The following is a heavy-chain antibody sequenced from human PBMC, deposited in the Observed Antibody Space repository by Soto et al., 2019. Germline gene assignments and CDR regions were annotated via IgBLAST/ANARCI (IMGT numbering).Heavy chain of an antibody. CDR1: GYTFTSYA. CDR3: ARDAGKVGATLFDY. V-gene: IGHV1-3*01. J-gene: IGHJ4*02. Sequence: ASVKVSCKASGYTFTSYAMHWVRQAPGQRLEWMGWINAGNGNTKYSQKFQGRVTITRDTSASTAYMELKSLRSDDTAVYYCARDAGKVGATLFDYWGQGTLVTVSS. CDR2: INAGNGNT. D-gene: IGHD1-26*01.